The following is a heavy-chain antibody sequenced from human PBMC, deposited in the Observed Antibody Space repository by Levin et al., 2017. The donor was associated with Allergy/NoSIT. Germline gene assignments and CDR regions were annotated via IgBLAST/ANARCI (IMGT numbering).Heavy chain of an antibody. CDR1: GFTFSSYW. Sequence: GESLKISCAASGFTFSSYWMHWVRQAPGKGLVWVSRINSDGSSTSYADSVKGRLTISRDNAKNTLYLQMNSLRAEDTAVYYCASLIAARPFDYWGQGTLVTVSS. CDR3: ASLIAARPFDY. CDR2: INSDGSST. V-gene: IGHV3-74*01. D-gene: IGHD6-6*01. J-gene: IGHJ4*02.